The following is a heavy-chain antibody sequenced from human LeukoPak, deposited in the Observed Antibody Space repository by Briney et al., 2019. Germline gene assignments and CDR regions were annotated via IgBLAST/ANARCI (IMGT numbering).Heavy chain of an antibody. Sequence: PSETLSLTCSISGGSISSSSYYWGWLRQPPGKGLEWIGSIFYPGNTYYNQSLKTRVTISVDTSKNKLSLRLSSVTASDTAVFYCARGTGDSNNYYGDYFGYWRQGTLVTDSS. D-gene: IGHD3-22*01. CDR1: GGSISSSSYY. V-gene: IGHV4-39*01. CDR2: IFYPGNT. CDR3: ARGTGDSNNYYGDYFGY. J-gene: IGHJ4*02.